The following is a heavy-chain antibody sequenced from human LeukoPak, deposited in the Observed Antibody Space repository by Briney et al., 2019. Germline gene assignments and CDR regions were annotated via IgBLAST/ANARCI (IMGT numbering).Heavy chain of an antibody. V-gene: IGHV4-34*01. CDR3: ARGIREMATPTNWFDP. CDR1: GGSFSGYY. CDR2: INHSGST. Sequence: SGTLSLTCAVYGGSFSGYYWSWIRQPPGKGLEWIGEINHSGSTNYNPSLKSRVTISVDTSKNQFSLKLSSVTAADTAVYYCARGIREMATPTNWFDPWGQGTLVTVSS. D-gene: IGHD5-24*01. J-gene: IGHJ5*02.